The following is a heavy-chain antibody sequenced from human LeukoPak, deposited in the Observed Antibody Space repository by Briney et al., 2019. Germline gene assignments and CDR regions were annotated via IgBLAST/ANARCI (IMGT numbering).Heavy chain of an antibody. CDR1: GFTFSSYS. CDR3: AKDSAPTTVTAFDY. J-gene: IGHJ4*02. V-gene: IGHV3-9*01. Sequence: GGSLRLSCAASGFTFSSYSMNWVRQAPGKGLEWVSGISWNSGSIGYADSVKGRFTISRDNAKNSLYLQMNSLRAEDTALYYCAKDSAPTTVTAFDYWGQGTLVTVSS. CDR2: ISWNSGSI. D-gene: IGHD4-17*01.